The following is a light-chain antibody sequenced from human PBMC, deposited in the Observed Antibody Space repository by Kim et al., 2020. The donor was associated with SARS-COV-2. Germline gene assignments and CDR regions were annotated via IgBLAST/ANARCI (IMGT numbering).Light chain of an antibody. CDR1: SGSIDSSY. V-gene: IGLV6-57*03. CDR2: EDN. J-gene: IGLJ2*01. Sequence: KTVIIPRTRSSGSIDSSYLQWYRERPGRAPATVIYEDNRRPSGVPDRFSGSIDSSSNSASLTISGLQTEDEADYYCQSYDSTNQVVFGGGTQLTVL. CDR3: QSYDSTNQVV.